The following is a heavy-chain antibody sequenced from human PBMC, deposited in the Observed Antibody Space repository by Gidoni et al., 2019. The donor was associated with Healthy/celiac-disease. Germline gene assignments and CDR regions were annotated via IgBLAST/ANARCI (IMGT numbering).Heavy chain of an antibody. CDR1: GFTFSSFG. CDR3: AKPPLPAAAGSYPHDACDI. D-gene: IGHD6-13*01. J-gene: IGHJ3*02. Sequence: QVQLVESGGGVVQPGWSLRLSCSASGFTFSSFGMHWGRQAPGKGREWVAFIRYDGSNKDYADSVKGRFTISRDNSKNTLYLQMNSLRAEDTAVYYCAKPPLPAAAGSYPHDACDIWGQGTMVTVSS. V-gene: IGHV3-30*02. CDR2: IRYDGSNK.